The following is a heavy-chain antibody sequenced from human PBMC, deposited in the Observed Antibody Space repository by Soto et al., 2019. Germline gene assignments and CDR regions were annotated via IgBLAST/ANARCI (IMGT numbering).Heavy chain of an antibody. D-gene: IGHD3-22*01. J-gene: IGHJ3*02. Sequence: PGESLKISCKGSGYSFTSYWIGWVRQMPGKGLEWMGIIYPGDSDTRYSPSFQGQVTISADKSISTAYLQWSSLKASDTAMYYCARHGYYDSSGDYGPDAFDIWDQGKMVTVSS. V-gene: IGHV5-51*01. CDR3: ARHGYYDSSGDYGPDAFDI. CDR1: GYSFTSYW. CDR2: IYPGDSDT.